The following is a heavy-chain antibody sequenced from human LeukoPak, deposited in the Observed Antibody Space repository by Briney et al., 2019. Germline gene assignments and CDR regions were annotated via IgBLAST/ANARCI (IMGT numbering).Heavy chain of an antibody. CDR1: GFTVSSNY. V-gene: IGHV3-66*01. Sequence: PGGSLRLSCAASGFTVSSNYMSWVRQAPGKGLEGVSLLYSGGSTYYADSVKGRFTISRDNSKNTLYLQMNSLRAEDTAVYYCASRDKGYYYGMDVWGQGTTVTVSS. CDR2: LYSGGST. D-gene: IGHD5-24*01. J-gene: IGHJ6*02. CDR3: ASRDKGYYYGMDV.